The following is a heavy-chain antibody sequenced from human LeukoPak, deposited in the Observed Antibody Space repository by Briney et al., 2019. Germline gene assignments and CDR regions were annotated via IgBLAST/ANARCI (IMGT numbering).Heavy chain of an antibody. Sequence: GGSLRLSCAASGFTFSSYGMHWVRQAPGKGLEWVAVISYDGSNKYYADSVKGRFTISRDNSKNTLHLQMNSLGAEDTAVYYCAKDGPGGYCSSTSCYYFDYWGQGTLVTVSS. J-gene: IGHJ4*02. D-gene: IGHD2-2*03. CDR1: GFTFSSYG. V-gene: IGHV3-30*18. CDR3: AKDGPGGYCSSTSCYYFDY. CDR2: ISYDGSNK.